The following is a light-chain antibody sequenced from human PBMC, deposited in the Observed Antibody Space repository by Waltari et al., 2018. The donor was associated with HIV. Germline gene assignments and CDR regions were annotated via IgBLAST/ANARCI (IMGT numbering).Light chain of an antibody. CDR1: SSDVGGYNY. CDR2: AVS. J-gene: IGLJ2*01. V-gene: IGLV2-14*01. CDR3: SSYTSSSTVV. Sequence: QSALTQPASVSVSPGQSITISCTGPSSDVGGYNYFPWYQQHPGKAPKLMIYAVSNRPAGGSNRFSGSKSGNTASLTISGLQAEDEADYYCSSYTSSSTVVFGGGTKLTVL.